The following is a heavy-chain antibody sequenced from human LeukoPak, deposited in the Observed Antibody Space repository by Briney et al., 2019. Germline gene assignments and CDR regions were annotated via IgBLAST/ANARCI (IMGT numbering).Heavy chain of an antibody. D-gene: IGHD2-21*02. CDR2: ISSSSGTI. V-gene: IGHV3-48*01. CDR3: ANLGYCGGDCYDYYMDV. CDR1: GFIFSSYS. Sequence: GGSLRLSCVGSGFIFSSYSMNWVRQAPGKGLEWISYISSSSGTIYYADSVKGRFTLYRDNAKNSLYLQMTSLRAEDAAVYYCANLGYCGGDCYDYYMDVWGKGTTVTISS. J-gene: IGHJ6*03.